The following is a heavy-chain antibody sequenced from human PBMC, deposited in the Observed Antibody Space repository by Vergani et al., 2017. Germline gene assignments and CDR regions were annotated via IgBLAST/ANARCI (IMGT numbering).Heavy chain of an antibody. CDR2: IQFDGSNK. Sequence: QVQLVESGGGVVQRGGSLRLSCATSGFTLSNYDMHWIRQGPGKGLELVAFIQFDGSNKYYADSVKGRFTLSRDFSKNTLYLQMNSPRNDDTTTYYCAKHFRGSVIDYWGQGTQVIVSS. D-gene: IGHD3-10*01. CDR1: GFTLSNYD. V-gene: IGHV3-30*02. CDR3: AKHFRGSVIDY. J-gene: IGHJ4*02.